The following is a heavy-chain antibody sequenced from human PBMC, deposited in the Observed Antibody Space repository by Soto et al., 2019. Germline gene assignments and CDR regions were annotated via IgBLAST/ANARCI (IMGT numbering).Heavy chain of an antibody. V-gene: IGHV1-18*01. J-gene: IGHJ4*02. D-gene: IGHD2-2*01. Sequence: QVQLVQSGAEVKRPGASVNISCKASGYTFSNYGVSWVRQAPGQGLQWMGWISAYNGNTDYAQNFQGRVSMTTDTSTSTAYMELRSLTSDDTAVYYCARDRSTHDYWGQGTLVTVSS. CDR1: GYTFSNYG. CDR3: ARDRSTHDY. CDR2: ISAYNGNT.